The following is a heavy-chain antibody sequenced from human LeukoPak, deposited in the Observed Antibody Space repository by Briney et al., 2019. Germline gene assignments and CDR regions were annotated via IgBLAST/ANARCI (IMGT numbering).Heavy chain of an antibody. CDR3: ARQGVRKRIQLSSSYWYFDL. J-gene: IGHJ2*01. Sequence: GESLKIPCQGSGYSFTNFWIGWVRPMPGKGLEWLGINYPFDSDVRYSPSFQGQVTFSVDKSISTAYLQWSSLKASDTGMYYCARQGVRKRIQLSSSYWYFDLWGHGTLVTVSS. D-gene: IGHD5-18*01. CDR2: NYPFDSDV. CDR1: GYSFTNFW. V-gene: IGHV5-51*01.